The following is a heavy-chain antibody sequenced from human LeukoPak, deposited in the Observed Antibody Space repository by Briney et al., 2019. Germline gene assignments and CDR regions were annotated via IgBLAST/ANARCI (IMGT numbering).Heavy chain of an antibody. V-gene: IGHV4-34*01. D-gene: IGHD3-9*01. Sequence: MPSETLSLTCAVYGGSFSNYYWSWIRQSPGKGLDWIGEINHSGSINYNPSLKSRFTISVDTSKNQFSLKLSSVTAADTAVYYCARRKYRKGYFDWLSLGTDAFDIWGQGTMVTVSS. CDR1: GGSFSNYY. CDR3: ARRKYRKGYFDWLSLGTDAFDI. CDR2: INHSGSI. J-gene: IGHJ3*02.